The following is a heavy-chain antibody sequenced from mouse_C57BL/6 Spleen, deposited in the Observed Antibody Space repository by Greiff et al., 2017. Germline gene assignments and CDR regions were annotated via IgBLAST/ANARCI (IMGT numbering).Heavy chain of an antibody. J-gene: IGHJ2*01. CDR3: ARLGNLLYVDY. D-gene: IGHD2-1*01. CDR1: GYAFSSYW. V-gene: IGHV1-80*01. Sequence: QVQLQQSGAELVKPGASVTISCKASGYAFSSYWMNWVKQRPGKGLEWIGQIYPGDGDTNYNGKFKGKATLTADKSSSTAYMQLSSLTSEDSAVYLCARLGNLLYVDYWGQGTTLTVFS. CDR2: IYPGDGDT.